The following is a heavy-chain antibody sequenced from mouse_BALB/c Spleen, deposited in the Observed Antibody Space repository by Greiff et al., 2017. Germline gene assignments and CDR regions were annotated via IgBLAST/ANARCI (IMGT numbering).Heavy chain of an antibody. V-gene: IGHV1-69*01. D-gene: IGHD1-1*01. J-gene: IGHJ3*01. CDR3: ARREDYGLFAY. Sequence: QVQLQQPGAELVMPGASVKMSCKASGYTFTDYWMHWVKQRPGQGLEWIGAIDTSDSYTSYNQKFKGKATLTVDESSSTAYMQLSSLTSEDSAVYYCARREDYGLFAYGGQGTLVTVSA. CDR2: IDTSDSYT. CDR1: GYTFTDYW.